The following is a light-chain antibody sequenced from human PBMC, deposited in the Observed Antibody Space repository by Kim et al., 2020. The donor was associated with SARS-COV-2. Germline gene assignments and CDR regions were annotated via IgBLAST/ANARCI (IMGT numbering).Light chain of an antibody. J-gene: IGKJ5*01. CDR3: QQYDNLPIT. CDR2: DAS. Sequence: ASVGDRVTITCQASQDISNYLNWYQQKPGKAPQLLIYDASNLETGVPSMFSGSGSGTDFTFTISRLQPEDIATYYCQQYDNLPITFGQGTRLEIK. V-gene: IGKV1-33*01. CDR1: QDISNY.